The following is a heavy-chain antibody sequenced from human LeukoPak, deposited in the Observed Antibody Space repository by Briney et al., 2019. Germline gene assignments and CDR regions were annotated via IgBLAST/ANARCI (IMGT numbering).Heavy chain of an antibody. V-gene: IGHV1-18*01. Sequence: ASVKVSCKASGYTFTSYGISWVRQAPGQGLEWMGWISAYNGNTNYAQKLRGRVTMTTDTSTSTAYMELRSLRSDDTAVYYCARDSPRRYYDSSGYYNNYYYMDVWGKGTTVTVSS. CDR2: ISAYNGNT. D-gene: IGHD3-22*01. J-gene: IGHJ6*03. CDR3: ARDSPRRYYDSSGYYNNYYYMDV. CDR1: GYTFTSYG.